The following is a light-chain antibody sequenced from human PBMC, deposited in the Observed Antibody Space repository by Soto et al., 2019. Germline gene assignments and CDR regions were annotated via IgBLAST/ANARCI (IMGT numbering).Light chain of an antibody. V-gene: IGKV3-20*01. CDR3: QLYGSSPPYT. CDR1: QSVSRSF. Sequence: EIVLTQSPGTLSLSPGERATLSCRASQSVSRSFLAWYQQRPGQPPRLLIFTASSRATGTPDMFSGSGSGTDFTLTISRLEPEDFAVYYWQLYGSSPPYTFGPGTKLEI. CDR2: TAS. J-gene: IGKJ2*01.